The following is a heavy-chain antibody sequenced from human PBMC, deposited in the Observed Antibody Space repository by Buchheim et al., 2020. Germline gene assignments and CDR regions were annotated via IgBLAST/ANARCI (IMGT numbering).Heavy chain of an antibody. D-gene: IGHD6-13*01. Sequence: LQLQESGPGLMKPSETLSLTCTVSGGSINSRDYYWVWIRQPPGKGLEWIASIYYSGSTNYNPSLKSRVTISIDTSKNQFLLKLSSVTAADTAVYYCARDGLGSSKGFVDYWGQGTL. V-gene: IGHV4-39*06. CDR1: GGSINSRDYY. J-gene: IGHJ4*02. CDR3: ARDGLGSSKGFVDY. CDR2: IYYSGST.